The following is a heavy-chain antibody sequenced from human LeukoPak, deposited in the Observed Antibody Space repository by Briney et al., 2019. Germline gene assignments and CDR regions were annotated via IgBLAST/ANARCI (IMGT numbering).Heavy chain of an antibody. V-gene: IGHV3-33*08. J-gene: IGHJ5*02. CDR1: GFTFSSYG. Sequence: GGSLRLSCAASGFTFSSYGMHWVRQAPGKGREWVAVIWYDGTNKYYADSVKGRFTISRDNSKNTLYLQMNSLRAEDTAVYYCARATVTRWFDPWGQGTLVTVSS. CDR3: ARATVTRWFDP. CDR2: IWYDGTNK. D-gene: IGHD4-17*01.